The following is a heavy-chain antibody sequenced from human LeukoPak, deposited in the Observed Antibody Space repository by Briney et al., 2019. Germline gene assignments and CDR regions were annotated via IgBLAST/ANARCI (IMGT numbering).Heavy chain of an antibody. CDR3: ARAKQQLVEWDY. D-gene: IGHD6-13*01. Sequence: SGTLSLTCAVSGGSITSSNWWSWVRQPPGKGLEWIGEIYHSGSTNYNPSLMSRVTISVDTSKNQFSLKLSSVTAADTAVYYCARAKQQLVEWDYWGQGTLVTVSS. CDR2: IYHSGST. V-gene: IGHV4-4*02. CDR1: GGSITSSNW. J-gene: IGHJ4*02.